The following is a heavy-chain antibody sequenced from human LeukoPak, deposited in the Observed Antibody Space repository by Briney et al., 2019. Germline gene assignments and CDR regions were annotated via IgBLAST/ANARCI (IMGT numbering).Heavy chain of an antibody. CDR1: GLTFSSYS. D-gene: IGHD6-6*01. J-gene: IGHJ6*02. V-gene: IGHV3-48*01. CDR3: AKDLARAHSSSSINYYYYGMDV. Sequence: GGSLRLSCAASGLTFSSYSMNWVRQTPGKGLEWVSYINSGSSTIYYADSVKGRFTISRDNSKNTLYLQMNSLRAEDTAVYYCAKDLARAHSSSSINYYYYGMDVWGQGTTVTVSS. CDR2: INSGSSTI.